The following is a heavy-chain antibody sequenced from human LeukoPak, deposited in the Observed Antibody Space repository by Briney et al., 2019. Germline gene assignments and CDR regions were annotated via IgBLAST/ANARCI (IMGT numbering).Heavy chain of an antibody. J-gene: IGHJ4*02. CDR3: ARDKSSGYYYFDY. Sequence: GGSLRLSCVASGFTFSSSWMSWVRQAPGKGLEWVSAINTPGGSTYYADSVKGRFTISRDNSKNTLYLQMNSLRAEDTALYYCARDKSSGYYYFDYWGQGTLVTVSS. CDR1: GFTFSSSW. V-gene: IGHV3-23*01. D-gene: IGHD3-22*01. CDR2: INTPGGST.